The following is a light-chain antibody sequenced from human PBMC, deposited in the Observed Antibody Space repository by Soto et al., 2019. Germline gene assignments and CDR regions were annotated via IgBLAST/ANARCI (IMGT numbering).Light chain of an antibody. V-gene: IGKV1-39*01. CDR1: QTFSNF. CDR2: GAS. Sequence: DIQMTQSPSSLSASVGDRVTITCRASQTFSNFLNWYQQKPGKAPKLLVHGASSLQSGVPSRFSGSGSGTDFTLTITSLQPEDSATYYCQQSYSTPPTFGGGTKVEIK. J-gene: IGKJ4*01. CDR3: QQSYSTPPT.